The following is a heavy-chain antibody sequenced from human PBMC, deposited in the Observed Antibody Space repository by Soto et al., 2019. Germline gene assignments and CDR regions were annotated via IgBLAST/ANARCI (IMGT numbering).Heavy chain of an antibody. D-gene: IGHD5-12*01. CDR1: GGSFSGYY. Sequence: SLTCAVYGGSFSGYYWSWIRQPPGKGLEWIGEINHSGSTNYNPSLKSRVTISVDTSKNQFSLKLSSVTAADTAVYYCARGRWLRSSFDYWGQGTLVTVSS. CDR3: ARGRWLRSSFDY. CDR2: INHSGST. V-gene: IGHV4-34*01. J-gene: IGHJ4*02.